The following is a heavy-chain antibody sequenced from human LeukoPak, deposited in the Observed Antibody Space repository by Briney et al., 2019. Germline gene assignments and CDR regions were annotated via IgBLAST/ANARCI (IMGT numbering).Heavy chain of an antibody. CDR2: ISGTGGST. CDR1: GFTFSSYA. J-gene: IGHJ4*02. V-gene: IGHV3-23*01. Sequence: GGSLRLSRAASGFTFSSYAMGWVRQAPGKGLEWLSVISGTGGSTDSADSVKGRFTISRDNSKNTLYLQMNSLRAEDTAVYYCAKEPNLSIATSGMYFDYWGQGTLVTVSS. D-gene: IGHD6-13*01. CDR3: AKEPNLSIATSGMYFDY.